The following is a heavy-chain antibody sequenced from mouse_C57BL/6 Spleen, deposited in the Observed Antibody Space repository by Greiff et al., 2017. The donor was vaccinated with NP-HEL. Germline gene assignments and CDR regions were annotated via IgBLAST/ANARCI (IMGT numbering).Heavy chain of an antibody. CDR2: ISSGSSTI. V-gene: IGHV5-17*01. CDR3: ARRTGGPYYFDY. D-gene: IGHD4-1*01. CDR1: GFTFSDYG. J-gene: IGHJ2*01. Sequence: EVMLVESGGGLVKPGGSLKLSCAASGFTFSDYGMHWVRQAPEKGLEWVAYISSGSSTIYYADTVKGRFTISRDNAKNTLFLQMTSLRSEDTAMYYCARRTGGPYYFDYWGQGTTLTVSS.